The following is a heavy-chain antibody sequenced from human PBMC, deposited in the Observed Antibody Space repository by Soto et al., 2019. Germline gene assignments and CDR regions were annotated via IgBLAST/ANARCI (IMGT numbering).Heavy chain of an antibody. D-gene: IGHD5-12*01. CDR2: IIPIFGTA. Sequence: SVKVSCKASGGTFSSYAISWVRQAPGQGLEWMGGIIPIFGTANYAQKFQGRVTITADESTSTAYVELSSLRSEDTAVYYCASGTPRISRYSTQRPYYFDYWGQGTLVTVSS. CDR1: GGTFSSYA. V-gene: IGHV1-69*13. CDR3: ASGTPRISRYSTQRPYYFDY. J-gene: IGHJ4*02.